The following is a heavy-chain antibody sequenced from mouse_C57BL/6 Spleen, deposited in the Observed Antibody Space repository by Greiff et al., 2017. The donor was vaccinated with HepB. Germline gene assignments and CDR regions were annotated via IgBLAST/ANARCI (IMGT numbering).Heavy chain of an antibody. J-gene: IGHJ1*03. Sequence: EVQRVESGGGLVQPGGSMKLSCVASGFTFSNYWMNWVRQSPEKGLEWVAQIRLKSDNYATHYAESVKGRFTISRDDSKSSVYLQMNNLRAEDTGIYYCTTAPNYGNYEDWYFDVWGTGTTVTVSS. CDR3: TTAPNYGNYEDWYFDV. CDR1: GFTFSNYW. CDR2: IRLKSDNYAT. V-gene: IGHV6-3*01. D-gene: IGHD2-1*01.